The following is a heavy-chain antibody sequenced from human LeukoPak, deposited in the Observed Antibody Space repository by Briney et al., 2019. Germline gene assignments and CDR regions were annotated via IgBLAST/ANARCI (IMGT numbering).Heavy chain of an antibody. CDR1: GFVFTNHA. CDR3: PKNFMVKRYTDS. Sequence: GGSLRLSCAASGFVFTNHAISWVRQAPGRGLEWVSVISGGGRTTEYADSVKGRFTVSRDISQNTVSLQMNSLRVEDTGIYYCPKNFMVKRYTDSWGQGTQVTVSS. V-gene: IGHV3-23*01. CDR2: ISGGGRTT. D-gene: IGHD5-18*01. J-gene: IGHJ4*02.